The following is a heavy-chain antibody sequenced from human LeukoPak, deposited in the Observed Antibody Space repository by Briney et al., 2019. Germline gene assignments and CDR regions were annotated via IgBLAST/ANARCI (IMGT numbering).Heavy chain of an antibody. Sequence: SETLSLTCTVSGGSISGYYWSWLRQPPGKGLEWIGYIYYSGSTNYNPSLKSRVTISVDTSKNQFSLKLSSVTAADTAVYYCARGSPGYYDSSPDYWGQGTLVTVSS. J-gene: IGHJ4*02. CDR1: GGSISGYY. CDR3: ARGSPGYYDSSPDY. CDR2: IYYSGST. V-gene: IGHV4-59*01. D-gene: IGHD3-22*01.